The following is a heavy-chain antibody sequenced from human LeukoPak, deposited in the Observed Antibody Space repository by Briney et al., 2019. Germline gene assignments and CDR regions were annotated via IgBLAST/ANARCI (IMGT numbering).Heavy chain of an antibody. CDR2: INPSGGST. CDR3: ARDLSAGGDGYNQNDLPAYYFDY. D-gene: IGHD5-24*01. Sequence: ASVKVSCKASGYTFTSYYMHWVRQAPGQGLEWMGIINPSGGSTSYAQKFQDRVTMTRDTSTSTVYMELSSLRSEDTAVYYCARDLSAGGDGYNQNDLPAYYFDYWGQGTLVTVSS. CDR1: GYTFTSYY. J-gene: IGHJ4*02. V-gene: IGHV1-46*03.